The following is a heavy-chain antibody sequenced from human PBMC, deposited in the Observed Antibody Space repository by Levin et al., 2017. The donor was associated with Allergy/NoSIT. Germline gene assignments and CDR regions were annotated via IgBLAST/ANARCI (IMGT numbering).Heavy chain of an antibody. D-gene: IGHD6-13*01. Sequence: SETLSLTCTVSGGSISSGGYYWSWIRQHPGKGLEWIGYIYYSGSTYYNPSLKSRVTISVDTSKNQFSLKLSSVTAADTAVYYCASAAAGETFLDYWGQGTLVTVSS. CDR1: GGSISSGGYY. CDR2: IYYSGST. J-gene: IGHJ4*02. CDR3: ASAAAGETFLDY. V-gene: IGHV4-31*03.